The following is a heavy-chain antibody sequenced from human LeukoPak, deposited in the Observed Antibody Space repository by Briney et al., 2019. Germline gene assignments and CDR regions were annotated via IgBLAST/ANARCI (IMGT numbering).Heavy chain of an antibody. CDR2: IRYDGSNK. Sequence: GGSLRLSCAASGFTFSSYGMHWVRQAPGKGLEWVAFIRYDGSNKYYADSVKGRFTISRDNSKNTLYLQMNSLRAEDTAVYYCAKENLDSSSWPTGYYFDYWGQGTLVTVSS. CDR1: GFTFSSYG. V-gene: IGHV3-30*02. J-gene: IGHJ4*02. D-gene: IGHD6-13*01. CDR3: AKENLDSSSWPTGYYFDY.